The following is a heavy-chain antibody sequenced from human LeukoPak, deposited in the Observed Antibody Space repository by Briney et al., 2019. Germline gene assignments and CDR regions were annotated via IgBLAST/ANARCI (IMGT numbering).Heavy chain of an antibody. Sequence: PGGSLRLSCAASGFTFSSYAMSWVRQAPGKGLEWVANIKQDGSEKYYVDSVKGRFTISRDNAKNSLYLQMNSLRAEDTAVYYCARERSGWPAFDIWGQGTMVTVSS. CDR2: IKQDGSEK. V-gene: IGHV3-7*01. CDR3: ARERSGWPAFDI. J-gene: IGHJ3*02. CDR1: GFTFSSYA. D-gene: IGHD6-19*01.